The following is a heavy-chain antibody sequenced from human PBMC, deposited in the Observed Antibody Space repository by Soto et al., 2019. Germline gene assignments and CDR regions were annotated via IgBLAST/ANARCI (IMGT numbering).Heavy chain of an antibody. J-gene: IGHJ4*02. Sequence: KSSETLSLTCTVSGGSISSGDNYWSWIRQPPGKGLEWIGNIYYSGSTYYNPSLKSRVSISVDTSRDQFSLKLSSVTAADTAVYYCARGPVVVVSAPYYFDYWGQRARVTVSS. V-gene: IGHV4-30-4*01. CDR2: IYYSGST. D-gene: IGHD2-21*01. CDR1: GGSISSGDNY. CDR3: ARGPVVVVSAPYYFDY.